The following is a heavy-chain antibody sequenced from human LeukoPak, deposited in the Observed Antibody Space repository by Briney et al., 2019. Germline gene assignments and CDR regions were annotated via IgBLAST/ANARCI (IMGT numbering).Heavy chain of an antibody. Sequence: GGSLRLCCAASGFIFSDYYMSWIRQAPGKGLEFVSYISSDGTANYYADSVKGRFTISGDNAQNSVYLEMTNLRAEDTAVYYCVREFWYRFDNWGQGTVVTVSS. J-gene: IGHJ4*02. CDR2: ISSDGTAN. CDR1: GFIFSDYY. D-gene: IGHD6-13*01. CDR3: VREFWYRFDN. V-gene: IGHV3-11*04.